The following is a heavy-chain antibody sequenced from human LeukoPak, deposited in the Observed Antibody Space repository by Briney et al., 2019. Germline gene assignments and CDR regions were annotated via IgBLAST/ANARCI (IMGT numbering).Heavy chain of an antibody. J-gene: IGHJ4*02. CDR3: GIVVVVAAVDY. D-gene: IGHD2-15*01. V-gene: IGHV4-39*07. Sequence: PSETLSLTCTVSGGSISSSSYYWGWIRQPPGKGLEWIGSIYYSGSTYYNPSLKSRVTISVDTSKNQFSLKLSSVTAADTAVYYCGIVVVVAAVDYWGQGTLVTVSS. CDR1: GGSISSSSYY. CDR2: IYYSGST.